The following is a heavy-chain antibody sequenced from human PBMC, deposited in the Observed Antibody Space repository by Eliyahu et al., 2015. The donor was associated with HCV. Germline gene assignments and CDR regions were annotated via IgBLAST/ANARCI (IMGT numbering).Heavy chain of an antibody. J-gene: IGHJ4*02. CDR1: GXTFSSYW. CDR3: ARDNRWLSAKIDY. D-gene: IGHD5-24*01. CDR2: MNSDGSST. V-gene: IGHV3-74*01. Sequence: EVQLVESGGGLVQPGGSVRLSCAASGXTFSSYWMPWVRXAPGKGLVWVSRMNSDGSSTSYADSVKGRFTISRDNAKNTLYLQMNSLRAEDTAVYYCARDNRWLSAKIDYWGQGTLVTVSS.